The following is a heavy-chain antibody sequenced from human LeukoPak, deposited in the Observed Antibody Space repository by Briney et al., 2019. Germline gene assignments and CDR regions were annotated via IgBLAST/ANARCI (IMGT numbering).Heavy chain of an antibody. CDR3: ARRARIAAAGTNPVGSDYFDY. D-gene: IGHD6-13*01. CDR2: IKHSGST. V-gene: IGHV4-34*01. CDR1: GFTFSSYS. J-gene: IGHJ4*02. Sequence: GSLGLSCEASGFTFSSYSMNWIRQPPGKGLEWIGEIKHSGSTNYNPPLKTRVTISVDRSNNQFSLKLGDVPDADTAVYYCARRARIAAAGTNPVGSDYFDYWGQGTLVTVSS.